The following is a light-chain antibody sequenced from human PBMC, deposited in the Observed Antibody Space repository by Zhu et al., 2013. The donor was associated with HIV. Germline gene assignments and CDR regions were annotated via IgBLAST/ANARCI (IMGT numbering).Light chain of an antibody. CDR3: QQYDNLPWT. CDR1: QDIGRY. Sequence: DIQLTQSPSFLSASVGDRVIIACRASQDIGRYLAWYQQKSGKAPKLLIFAASTVQSGVPSRFSGSGSGTEFTLTISGLRSEDFATYYCQQYDNLPWTFGQGTTVGIK. J-gene: IGKJ1*01. V-gene: IGKV1-9*01. CDR2: AAS.